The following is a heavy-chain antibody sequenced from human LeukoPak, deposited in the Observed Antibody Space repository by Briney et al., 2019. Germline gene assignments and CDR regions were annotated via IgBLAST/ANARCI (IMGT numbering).Heavy chain of an antibody. CDR1: GYSISSGYY. Sequence: PSETLSHTCNVSGYSISSGYYWAWIRQPPGKGLEWIGSTYHSGSTYYNPSLKSRVTISVDTSKNQLSLKLSSVTAADTAVYYCARALGVTTNYYWGQGTRVTVSS. D-gene: IGHD4-17*01. CDR3: ARALGVTTNYY. CDR2: TYHSGST. V-gene: IGHV4-38-2*02. J-gene: IGHJ4*02.